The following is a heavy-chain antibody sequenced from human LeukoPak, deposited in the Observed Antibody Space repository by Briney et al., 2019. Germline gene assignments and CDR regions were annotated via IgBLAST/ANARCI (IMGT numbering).Heavy chain of an antibody. V-gene: IGHV1-69*05. D-gene: IGHD1-7*01. Sequence: RASVKVSCKASGGTFSSYAISWVRQAPGQGLEWMGGIIPIFGTANYAQKFQGRVTMTRDTSTSTVYMELSSLRSEDTAVYYCASRPLNWNYGTRLPHTANDAFDIWGQGTMVTVSS. CDR1: GGTFSSYA. CDR3: ASRPLNWNYGTRLPHTANDAFDI. CDR2: IIPIFGTA. J-gene: IGHJ3*02.